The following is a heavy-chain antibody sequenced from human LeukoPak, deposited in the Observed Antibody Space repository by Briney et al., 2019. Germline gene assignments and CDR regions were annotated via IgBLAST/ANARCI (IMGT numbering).Heavy chain of an antibody. CDR3: ARYQNSFDY. CDR1: GGSISSYY. J-gene: IGHJ4*02. CDR2: IYYSGST. V-gene: IGHV4-59*01. Sequence: SETLSLTCTVSGGSISSYYWSWIRQPPGKGLEWIGYIYYSGSTNYNPSLKSRVTISVDTSKNQFSLKLGSVTAADTAVYYCARYQNSFDYWGQGTLVTVSS.